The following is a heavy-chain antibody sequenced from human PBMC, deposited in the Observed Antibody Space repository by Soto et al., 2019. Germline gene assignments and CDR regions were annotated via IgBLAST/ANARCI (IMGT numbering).Heavy chain of an antibody. Sequence: QVQLVESGGGVVQSGRSQSLACAASGFTFRNYGMHWVRQAPGKGLEWVAVIWYDGSIKYYADSVKGRFAVSRDNSKNTLYLQMNSLRVEDTGVYYCATVRKGSGWYDDHWGQGTQVTVSS. CDR1: GFTFRNYG. J-gene: IGHJ5*02. V-gene: IGHV3-33*01. CDR3: ATVRKGSGWYDDH. CDR2: IWYDGSIK. D-gene: IGHD6-19*01.